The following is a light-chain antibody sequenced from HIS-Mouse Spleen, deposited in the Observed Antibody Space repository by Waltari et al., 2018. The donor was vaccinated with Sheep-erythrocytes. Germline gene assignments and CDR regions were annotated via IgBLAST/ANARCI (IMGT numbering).Light chain of an antibody. J-gene: IGLJ2*01. CDR2: QDS. Sequence: SYELTQPPSVSVSPGQTASITCSGDKLGDKYACWYQQKPGQSPVLVIYQDSKRPSGIPEGLSGSNSGNKATLTISGTQAMDEADYYCQAWDSSTAVFGGGTKLTVL. CDR3: QAWDSSTAV. CDR1: KLGDKY. V-gene: IGLV3-1*01.